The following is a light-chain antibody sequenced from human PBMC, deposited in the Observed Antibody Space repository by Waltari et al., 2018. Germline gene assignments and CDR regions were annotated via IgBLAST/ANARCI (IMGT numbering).Light chain of an antibody. CDR3: GSYASGNSIL. Sequence: QSALPQPASLSGSPGQSITIPCTGTSRNVGGYIYVPWYQQHPGEAPKLMIFEVSRRPSGVSDRFSGSKSGNTASLTISGLQAEDEADYYCGSYASGNSILFGGGTKVTVL. J-gene: IGLJ2*01. CDR1: SRNVGGYIY. CDR2: EVS. V-gene: IGLV2-14*03.